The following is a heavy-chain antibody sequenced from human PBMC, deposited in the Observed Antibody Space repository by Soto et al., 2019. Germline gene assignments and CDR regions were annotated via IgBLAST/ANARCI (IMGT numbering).Heavy chain of an antibody. Sequence: SVKVSFKASGGTFSSYAISWLRQAPGQGLEWMGGIIPIFGTANYAQKFQGRVTITADESTSTAYMELSSLRSEDTAVYYCAREYSSSLGYYYGMDVWGQGTTVTVSS. CDR2: IIPIFGTA. CDR3: AREYSSSLGYYYGMDV. CDR1: GGTFSSYA. D-gene: IGHD6-13*01. V-gene: IGHV1-69*13. J-gene: IGHJ6*02.